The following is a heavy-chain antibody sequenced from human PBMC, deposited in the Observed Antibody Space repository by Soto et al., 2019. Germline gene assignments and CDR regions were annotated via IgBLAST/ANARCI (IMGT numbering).Heavy chain of an antibody. CDR2: INSDGSST. Sequence: GGSLRLSCAASGFTFSSYWMHWVRQAPGKGLVWVSRINSDGSSTSYADPVKGRFTISRDNAKNTLYLQMNSLRAEDTAVYYCARVKTYYYDSSGYYPPYYFDYWGQGTLVTVSS. D-gene: IGHD3-22*01. J-gene: IGHJ4*02. V-gene: IGHV3-74*01. CDR1: GFTFSSYW. CDR3: ARVKTYYYDSSGYYPPYYFDY.